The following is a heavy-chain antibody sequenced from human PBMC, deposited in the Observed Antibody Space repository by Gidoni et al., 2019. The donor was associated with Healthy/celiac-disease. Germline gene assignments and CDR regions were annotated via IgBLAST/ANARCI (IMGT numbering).Heavy chain of an antibody. Sequence: QVQLQESGPGLVKPSETLSLTCTVSGGSISSYYWSWIRQPPGKGLEWIGYIYYSGSTNYNPSLKSRVTISVDTSKNQFSLKLSSVTAADTAVYYCARAASPAFDIWGQGTMVTVSS. CDR2: IYYSGST. CDR3: ARAASPAFDI. V-gene: IGHV4-59*01. CDR1: GGSISSYY. J-gene: IGHJ3*02.